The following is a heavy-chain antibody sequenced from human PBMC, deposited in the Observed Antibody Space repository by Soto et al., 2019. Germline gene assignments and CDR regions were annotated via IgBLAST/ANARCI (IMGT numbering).Heavy chain of an antibody. Sequence: GGSLRLSCAASGFTFSSYGMHWVRQAPGKGLEWVAVISYDGSNKYYADSVKGRFTISRDNSKNTLYLQMNSLRAEDTAVYYCANSAPLGYCSGGSCYSGELGYYYGMDVWGPGPTVTFSS. J-gene: IGHJ6*02. CDR3: ANSAPLGYCSGGSCYSGELGYYYGMDV. D-gene: IGHD2-15*01. CDR1: GFTFSSYG. V-gene: IGHV3-30*18. CDR2: ISYDGSNK.